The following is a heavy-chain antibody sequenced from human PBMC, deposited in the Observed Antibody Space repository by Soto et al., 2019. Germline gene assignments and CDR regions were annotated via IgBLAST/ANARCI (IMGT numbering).Heavy chain of an antibody. Sequence: EVQLVESGGGLVLPGGSLRLSCAASGFTFRTFGMNWVLQAPGKGLEWVSSITDDGVAYYADSVKGRFITSRDNSKNTLYRQMHSLRAEATAVYYCAKRVAYSSSSAYLDYWGQGTPVTVSS. V-gene: IGHV3-23*04. CDR1: GFTFRTFG. J-gene: IGHJ4*02. D-gene: IGHD6-6*01. CDR2: ITDDGVA. CDR3: AKRVAYSSSSAYLDY.